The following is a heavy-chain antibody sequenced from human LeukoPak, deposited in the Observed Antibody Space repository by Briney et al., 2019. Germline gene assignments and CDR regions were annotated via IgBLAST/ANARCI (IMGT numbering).Heavy chain of an antibody. D-gene: IGHD6-6*01. J-gene: IGHJ4*02. CDR1: GFTFSNYA. V-gene: IGHV3-23*01. CDR2: IDATGRNT. CDR3: AREITAARTTNDH. Sequence: GGSLRLSCAASGFTFSNYAMSWVRQAPGKGLEWVSSIDATGRNTYYADSVKGRFTISRDNSKNMLFLQMNSPRAEDTAVYYCAREITAARTTNDHWGQGTLVTVSS.